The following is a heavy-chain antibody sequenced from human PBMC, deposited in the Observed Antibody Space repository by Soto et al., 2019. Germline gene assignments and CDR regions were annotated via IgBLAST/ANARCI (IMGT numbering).Heavy chain of an antibody. D-gene: IGHD3-10*01. CDR2: IYYSGST. J-gene: IGHJ4*02. V-gene: IGHV4-39*01. Sequence: QLQLQESGPGLVKPSETLSLTCTVSGGSISSSSYYWGWIRQPPGKGLEWIGSIYYSGSTYYNPSLKSRVTISVDTSKNQFSLKLSSVPAADTAVYYCARHSSSMVRETGSPYFDYWGQGTLVTVSS. CDR3: ARHSSSMVRETGSPYFDY. CDR1: GGSISSSSYY.